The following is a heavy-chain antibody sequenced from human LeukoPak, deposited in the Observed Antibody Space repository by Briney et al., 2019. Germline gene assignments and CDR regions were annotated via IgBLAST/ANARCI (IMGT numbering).Heavy chain of an antibody. CDR3: ANLLGSNYYFDY. Sequence: ASVKVSCKVSGYTLTELSMYWVRQAPGKGLEWMGGFDPEDGETIYAQKFQGRVTMTEDTSTDTAYMELSSLRSEDTAVYYCANLLGSNYYFDYWGQGTLVTVSS. D-gene: IGHD1-26*01. CDR1: GYTLTELS. J-gene: IGHJ4*02. CDR2: FDPEDGET. V-gene: IGHV1-24*01.